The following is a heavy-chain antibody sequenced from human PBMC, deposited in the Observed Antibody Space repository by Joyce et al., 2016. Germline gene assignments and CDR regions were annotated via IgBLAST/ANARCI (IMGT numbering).Heavy chain of an antibody. D-gene: IGHD1-26*01. Sequence: EVQLVESGGGLVQPGGSLRLSCAASGFTFRSYWMNWVRQAPENGLLWVSRISGDGSSTTYADSVKGRFTISRDNAKNTLYLQMNSLRAEDTAVYYCARILRAPGMVATQVDYWGQGTLVTVSS. J-gene: IGHJ4*02. CDR1: GFTFRSYW. CDR2: ISGDGSST. V-gene: IGHV3-74*01. CDR3: ARILRAPGMVATQVDY.